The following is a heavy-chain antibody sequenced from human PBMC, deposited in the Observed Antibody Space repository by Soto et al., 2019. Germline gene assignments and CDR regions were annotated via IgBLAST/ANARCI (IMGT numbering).Heavy chain of an antibody. CDR2: MNPNSGNT. CDR1: GYTFTSYD. J-gene: IGHJ6*02. Sequence: QVQLVQSGAEVKKPGASVKVSCKASGYTFTSYDINWVRQATGQGLEWMGWMNPNSGNTGYAQKFQGRVTMTRNTSLVTGYMERSSLRSEDTAVYYCEGRGYSSSWYYYYYYGMDGWGQGTTVTGSS. CDR3: EGRGYSSSWYYYYYYGMDG. V-gene: IGHV1-8*01. D-gene: IGHD6-13*01.